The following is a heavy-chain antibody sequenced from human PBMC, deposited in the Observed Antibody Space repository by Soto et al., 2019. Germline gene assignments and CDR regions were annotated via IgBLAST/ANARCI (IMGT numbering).Heavy chain of an antibody. V-gene: IGHV3-7*03. J-gene: IGHJ6*02. Sequence: GGSLRLSCAASGFTFTRYWMNWVRQAPGKGLEWLANIKEDGSEKFYVDSVKGRFTISRDNAQNSLYLQMNSLRTEDTALYYCAKDRQWLVQGDYYYGMDVWGQGTTVTVSS. CDR3: AKDRQWLVQGDYYYGMDV. CDR1: GFTFTRYW. CDR2: IKEDGSEK. D-gene: IGHD6-19*01.